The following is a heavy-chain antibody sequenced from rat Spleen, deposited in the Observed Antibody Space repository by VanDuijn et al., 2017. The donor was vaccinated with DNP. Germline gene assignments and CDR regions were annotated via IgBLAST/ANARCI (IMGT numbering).Heavy chain of an antibody. Sequence: EVQLVESGGGLLQPGRSMKLSCAASGFTFSNYDMAWVRQAPKKGLEWVATISYDGSSTYYRDSVKGRFTISRDNAKSTLYLQRDSLRSEDTATYYCARHGTGSGYFDYWGQGVMVTVSS. CDR3: ARHGTGSGYFDY. J-gene: IGHJ2*01. CDR2: ISYDGSST. V-gene: IGHV5-7*01. D-gene: IGHD5-1*01. CDR1: GFTFSNYD.